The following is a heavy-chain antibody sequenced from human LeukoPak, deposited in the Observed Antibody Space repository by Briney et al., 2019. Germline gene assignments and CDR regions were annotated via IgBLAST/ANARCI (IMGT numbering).Heavy chain of an antibody. J-gene: IGHJ4*02. CDR3: ARDPSAAGPPFDY. CDR1: GYSISSGYY. Sequence: SETLSLACTVSGYSISSGYYWGWIRQPPGKGLEWIGSIYHSGSTYYNPSLKSRVTISVDTSKNQCSLKLSSVTAADSAVYYCARDPSAAGPPFDYWGQGTLVTVSS. CDR2: IYHSGST. D-gene: IGHD6-13*01. V-gene: IGHV4-38-2*02.